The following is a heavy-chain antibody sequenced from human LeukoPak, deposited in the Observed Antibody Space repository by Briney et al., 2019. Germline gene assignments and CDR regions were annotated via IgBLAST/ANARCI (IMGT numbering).Heavy chain of an antibody. Sequence: GGSLRLSCAASGFTFSSYGMHWVRQAPGKGLEWVAVISYDGSNKYYADSVKGRFTISRDNSKNTLYLQMNSLRAEDTAVYYCAKGYYYDQRGPFDIWGQGTMVTVSS. CDR3: AKGYYYDQRGPFDI. D-gene: IGHD3-22*01. V-gene: IGHV3-30*18. CDR1: GFTFSSYG. J-gene: IGHJ3*02. CDR2: ISYDGSNK.